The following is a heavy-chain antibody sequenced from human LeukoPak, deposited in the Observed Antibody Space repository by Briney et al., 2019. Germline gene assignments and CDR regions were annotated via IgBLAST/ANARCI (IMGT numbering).Heavy chain of an antibody. V-gene: IGHV4-59*01. CDR2: IYYIGST. CDR1: GGSISNYY. J-gene: IGHJ4*02. D-gene: IGHD1-26*01. Sequence: SETLSLTCTISGGSISNYYWNCVRQSPRKGLERMGYIYYIGSTNYNPSLKSRVTISLDTSNNQFSLKLTSVTAAETAVYYCARGATPYYYFDSWGQGTLVTVSS. CDR3: ARGATPYYYFDS.